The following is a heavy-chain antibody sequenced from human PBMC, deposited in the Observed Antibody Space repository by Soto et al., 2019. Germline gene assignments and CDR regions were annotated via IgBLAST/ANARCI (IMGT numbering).Heavy chain of an antibody. D-gene: IGHD1-7*01. Sequence: QVQLQQSGPGLVKPSQTLSLTCAISGDSVSSNSAAWNWIRQSPSGVLEWLGRTYYRSRWYNDYAVSVRNKITIHSDTSKNQFTLHLNSVKPEETAVDYCAGTSSLQWYYMDVWGKGTTVTVSS. V-gene: IGHV6-1*01. J-gene: IGHJ6*03. CDR2: TYYRSRWYN. CDR3: AGTSSLQWYYMDV. CDR1: GDSVSSNSAA.